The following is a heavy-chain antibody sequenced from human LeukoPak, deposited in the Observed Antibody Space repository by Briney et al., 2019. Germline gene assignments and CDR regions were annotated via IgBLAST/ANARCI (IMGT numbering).Heavy chain of an antibody. D-gene: IGHD3-9*01. CDR3: AKDFQYHGYFEWLLPRRDFDY. J-gene: IGHJ4*02. CDR1: GFTFSSYA. V-gene: IGHV3-23*01. CDR2: ISGSGGST. Sequence: GGSLRLSCAASGFTFSSYAMSWVRQAPGKGLEWVSAISGSGGSTYYADSVKGRFTISRDNSKNTLYLQMNSLRAEDTAVYYCAKDFQYHGYFEWLLPRRDFDYWGQGTLVTVSS.